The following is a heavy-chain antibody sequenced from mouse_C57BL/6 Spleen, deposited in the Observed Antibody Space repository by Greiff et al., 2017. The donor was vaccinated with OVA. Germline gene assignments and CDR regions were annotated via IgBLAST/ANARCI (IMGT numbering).Heavy chain of an antibody. V-gene: IGHV1-61*01. CDR2: IYPSDSET. Sequence: QVQLQQPGAELVRPGSSVKLSCKASGYTFTSYWMDWVKLRPGQGLEWIGNIYPSDSETHYNQKFKDKATLTVDKSSSTAYMQLSSLTSEDSAVYDCAREGPNFDYWGQGTTLTVSS. CDR1: GYTFTSYW. J-gene: IGHJ2*01. CDR3: AREGPNFDY.